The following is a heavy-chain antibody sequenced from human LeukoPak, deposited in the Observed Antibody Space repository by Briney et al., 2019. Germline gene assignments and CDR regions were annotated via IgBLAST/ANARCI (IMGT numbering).Heavy chain of an antibody. CDR2: IIPIFGTA. Sequence: SVKVSCKASGGTFSSYAISWVRQDPGQGLEWMGGIIPIFGTANYAQKFQGRVTITTDESTSTAYMELSSLRSEDTAVYYCARGTDGRVHPSYFDYWGQGTLVTVSS. D-gene: IGHD3/OR15-3a*01. CDR1: GGTFSSYA. V-gene: IGHV1-69*05. J-gene: IGHJ4*02. CDR3: ARGTDGRVHPSYFDY.